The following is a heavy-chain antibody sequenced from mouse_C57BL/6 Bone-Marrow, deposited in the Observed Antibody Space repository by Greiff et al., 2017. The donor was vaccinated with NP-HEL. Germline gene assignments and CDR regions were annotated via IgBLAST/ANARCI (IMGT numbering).Heavy chain of an antibody. V-gene: IGHV5-17*01. Sequence: EVKLVESGGGLVKPGGSLKLSCAASGFTFSDYGMHWVRQAPEKGLEWVAYISSGSSTIYYADPVKGRFTISRDNAKNTLFLQMTILRSEDTAMYYCARPDTAVVARAMDYWGQGTSVTVSS. J-gene: IGHJ4*01. CDR1: GFTFSDYG. CDR3: ARPDTAVVARAMDY. CDR2: ISSGSSTI. D-gene: IGHD1-1*01.